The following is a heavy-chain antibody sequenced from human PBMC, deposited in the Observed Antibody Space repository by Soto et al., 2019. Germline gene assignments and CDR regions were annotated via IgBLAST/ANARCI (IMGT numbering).Heavy chain of an antibody. Sequence: QVQLVQSGAEVKKPGASVKVSCKASGYTFTNFGISWVRQAPGQGLEWMGWISAYTGNTNYAKNFQGRVTMTTDTYTSTAYMELSSLRSDDTAVYYYASGGTPIDYWGQGTLVTVSS. V-gene: IGHV1-18*01. CDR3: ASGGTPIDY. CDR2: ISAYTGNT. CDR1: GYTFTNFG. D-gene: IGHD3-16*01. J-gene: IGHJ4*02.